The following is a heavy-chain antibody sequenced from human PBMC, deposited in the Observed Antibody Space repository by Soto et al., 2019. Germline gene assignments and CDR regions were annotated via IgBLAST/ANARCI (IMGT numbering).Heavy chain of an antibody. Sequence: ASVKVSCKASRYTFTAYYIHWVRQAPGQGLEWMGWINPNSGDTNYAQKFQGRVTMTRDTSLTTAYMELSRLRSDDTAMYYCARDRRYYDSSGYSSAKYYAMDVWGQGNTVTVSS. CDR2: INPNSGDT. CDR1: RYTFTAYY. J-gene: IGHJ6*02. V-gene: IGHV1-2*02. CDR3: ARDRRYYDSSGYSSAKYYAMDV. D-gene: IGHD3-22*01.